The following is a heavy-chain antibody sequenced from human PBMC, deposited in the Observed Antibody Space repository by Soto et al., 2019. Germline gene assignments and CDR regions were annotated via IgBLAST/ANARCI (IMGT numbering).Heavy chain of an antibody. CDR1: GFTFSSYA. CDR3: SRRSSGWYFDY. Sequence: EVQLLESGGGLVQPGGSLRLSCAASGFTFSSYAMSWVRQAPGKGLEWVSVISGSGGSRYYADSVKGRFTISSDNYKTTLYLQMSSLRAEDTAVYYGSRRSSGWYFDYWGHGTLVTVSS. D-gene: IGHD6-19*01. CDR2: ISGSGGSR. V-gene: IGHV3-23*01. J-gene: IGHJ4*01.